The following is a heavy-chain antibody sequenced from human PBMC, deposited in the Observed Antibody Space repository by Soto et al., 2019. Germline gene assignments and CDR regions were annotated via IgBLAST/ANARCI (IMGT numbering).Heavy chain of an antibody. CDR2: ISGSGGST. CDR1: GFTFSSYA. J-gene: IGHJ6*02. D-gene: IGHD5-18*01. CDR3: AKDRSPLWIQLSEGYYYYGMDV. V-gene: IGHV3-23*01. Sequence: EVQLLESGGGLVQPGGSLRLSCAASGFTFSSYAMSWVRQAPGKGLEWVSAISGSGGSTSYADSVKGRFTISRDNSKNTLYLQMNSLRAEDTAVYYCAKDRSPLWIQLSEGYYYYGMDVWGQGTTVTVSS.